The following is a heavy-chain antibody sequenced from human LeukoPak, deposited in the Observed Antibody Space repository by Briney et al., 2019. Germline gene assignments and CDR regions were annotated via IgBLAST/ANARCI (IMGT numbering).Heavy chain of an antibody. J-gene: IGHJ4*02. V-gene: IGHV4-31*03. CDR2: IYYSGGT. CDR3: ARGGYTSGWYVFDY. Sequence: PSETLSLTCTVSGGSISSGGYSWTWVRQHPGKGLEWIGCIYYSGGTYYNPSLKSRVTISLDTSKNHFSLNLSSVTAADTAVYYCARGGYTSGWYVFDYWGQGTLVTVSS. D-gene: IGHD6-19*01. CDR1: GGSISSGGYS.